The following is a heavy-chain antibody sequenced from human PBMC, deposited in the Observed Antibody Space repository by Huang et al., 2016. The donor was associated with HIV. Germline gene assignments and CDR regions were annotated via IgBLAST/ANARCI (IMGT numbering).Heavy chain of an antibody. Sequence: QLQLQESGPGLVKPSQNLSLTCTVFGGSVSSRNYSWAWIRQTPGKGLEWIGSIHHSGTDYYNRSLKSRVSMIVDKSKNQCSLEVTSATAADSAIYYCARQGGDCTSISCYLSWFDPWGQGTLVTVSS. D-gene: IGHD2-2*01. CDR1: GGSVSSRNYS. CDR2: IHHSGTD. V-gene: IGHV4-39*01. J-gene: IGHJ5*02. CDR3: ARQGGDCTSISCYLSWFDP.